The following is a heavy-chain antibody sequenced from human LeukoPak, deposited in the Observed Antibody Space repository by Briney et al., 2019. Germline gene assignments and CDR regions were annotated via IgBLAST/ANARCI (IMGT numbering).Heavy chain of an antibody. CDR2: IKQDGSEK. CDR3: AFLRDIRGADYGMDV. D-gene: IGHD3-10*01. V-gene: IGHV3-7*03. CDR1: GFTFSSYW. J-gene: IGHJ6*02. Sequence: GGSLRLSCAASGFTFSSYWMSWVRQAPGKGLEWVANIKQDGSEKYYVDSVKGRFTISRDNAKNSLYLQMNSLRAEDTGVYYCAFLRDIRGADYGMDVWGQGTTVTVSS.